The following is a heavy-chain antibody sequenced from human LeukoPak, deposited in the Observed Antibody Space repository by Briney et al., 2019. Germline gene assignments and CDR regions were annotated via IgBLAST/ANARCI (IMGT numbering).Heavy chain of an antibody. J-gene: IGHJ4*02. D-gene: IGHD3/OR15-3a*01. CDR3: TAGTGRSDFDY. Sequence: AGGSLRLSCAASGFTFSNAWMSWVRQAPGRGLEWVGRIKRKGDDGTIDYAAPVKGRLSVSRDDSKNMLYLQMNSLKSEDTAVYYCTAGTGRSDFDYWGQGTLVTVSS. CDR1: GFTFSNAW. CDR2: IKRKGDDGTI. V-gene: IGHV3-15*01.